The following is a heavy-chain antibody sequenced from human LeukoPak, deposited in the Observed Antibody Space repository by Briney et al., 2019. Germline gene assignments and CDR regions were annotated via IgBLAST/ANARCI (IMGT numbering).Heavy chain of an antibody. D-gene: IGHD6-6*01. J-gene: IGHJ6*02. Sequence: ASVKVSCKASGGTFTSYDIIWVRQAPGQGFEWMGWINTDNGNTKYTEKVQGRVTMTTDTSTSTAYMELRSLRSDDTAVYYCARVIPGSSSVLGMDVWGLGTTVTVSS. CDR1: GGTFTSYD. CDR3: ARVIPGSSSVLGMDV. V-gene: IGHV1-18*01. CDR2: INTDNGNT.